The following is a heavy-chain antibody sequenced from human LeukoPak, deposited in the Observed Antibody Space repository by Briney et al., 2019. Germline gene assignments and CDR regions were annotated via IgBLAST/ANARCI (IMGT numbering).Heavy chain of an antibody. CDR3: ARDPSVGGIYFDY. CDR1: GFTFSSYS. Sequence: GGSLRLSCAASGFTFSSYSMNWVRQAPGKGLEGVSSISSSSSYIYYADSVKGRFTISRDNAKNSLYLQMNSLRAEDTAVYYCARDPSVGGIYFDYWGQGTLVTVSS. CDR2: ISSSSSYI. V-gene: IGHV3-21*01. D-gene: IGHD3-16*01. J-gene: IGHJ4*02.